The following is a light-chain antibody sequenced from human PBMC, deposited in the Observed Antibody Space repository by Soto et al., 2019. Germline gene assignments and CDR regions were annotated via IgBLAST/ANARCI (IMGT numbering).Light chain of an antibody. Sequence: QSVLTQPASLSGSPGQSITISCTGTSSDVGGYNSVSWFQQHPSKAPKLIIYEVSHRPSGVSIRFSGSKSANTASLTISGLQTEDEADYYCNSYTHTSTLVLGTGTKVTVL. J-gene: IGLJ1*01. CDR1: SSDVGGYNS. V-gene: IGLV2-14*01. CDR3: NSYTHTSTLV. CDR2: EVS.